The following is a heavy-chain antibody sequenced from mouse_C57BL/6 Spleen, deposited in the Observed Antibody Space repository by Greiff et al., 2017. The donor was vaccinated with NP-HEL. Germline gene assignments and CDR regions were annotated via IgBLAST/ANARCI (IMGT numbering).Heavy chain of an antibody. D-gene: IGHD2-3*01. CDR2: ISSGGSYT. J-gene: IGHJ4*01. CDR3: ARHGEIYDGYYDAMDY. V-gene: IGHV5-6*01. CDR1: GFTFSSYG. Sequence: EVQGVESGGDLVKPGGSLKLSCAASGFTFSSYGMSWVRQTPDKRLEWVATISSGGSYTYYPDSVKGRFTISRDNAKNTLYLQMSSLKSEDTAMYYCARHGEIYDGYYDAMDYWGQGTSVTVSS.